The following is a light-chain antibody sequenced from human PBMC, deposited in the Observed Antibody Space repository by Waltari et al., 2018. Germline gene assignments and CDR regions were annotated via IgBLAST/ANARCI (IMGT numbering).Light chain of an antibody. J-gene: IGKJ2*01. CDR2: RAG. CDR1: QNIDYS. Sequence: DIQMTQSPSTLSASVGDKFTITCRASQNIDYSLAWFQHSPGKPPRVLNYRAGRLESGVPLRFSGSGSGTEFTLTITNLQPDDFATYYCQQYKNYPVTFGQGTKLEIK. V-gene: IGKV1-5*03. CDR3: QQYKNYPVT.